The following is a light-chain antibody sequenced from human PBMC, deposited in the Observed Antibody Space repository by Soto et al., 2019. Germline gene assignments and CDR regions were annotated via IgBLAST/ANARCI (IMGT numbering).Light chain of an antibody. V-gene: IGKV3-15*01. J-gene: IGKJ1*01. CDR2: GAS. CDR3: QQYNNWPPWP. CDR1: QSVSSN. Sequence: EVVMTQSPATLSVSPGERATLSCRASQSVSSNLAWYQQQPGQAPRLLIYGASTRATGSPARFSGSGSETEFTLTISSLQSEDFAVYYCQQYNNWPPWPFGQGTKVEIK.